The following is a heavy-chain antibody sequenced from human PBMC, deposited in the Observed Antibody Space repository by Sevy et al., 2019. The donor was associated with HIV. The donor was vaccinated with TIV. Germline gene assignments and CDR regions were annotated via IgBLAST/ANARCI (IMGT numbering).Heavy chain of an antibody. CDR2: IHPNSGGT. J-gene: IGHJ4*02. CDR3: ARSNGAVPVATLDD. V-gene: IGHV1-2*02. CDR1: GYTFTGYY. D-gene: IGHD2-2*01. Sequence: ASVKVSCKASGYTFTGYYMHWVRQAPGQGLEWMGWIHPNSGGTDYAQEFQGRVTMTRDTSNRTAYMELSRLRSDDTVVYYCARSNGAVPVATLDDWGQGTLVTVSS.